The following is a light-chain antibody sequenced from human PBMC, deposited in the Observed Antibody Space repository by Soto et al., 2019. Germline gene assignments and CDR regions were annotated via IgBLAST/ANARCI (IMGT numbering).Light chain of an antibody. Sequence: QSVLTQPASVSGSPGQSITISCTGTSSDVGSYDLVSWYQQHPGKAPKLMIYEDSKRPSGVSTRFSGSKSGNTASLTISGPQAGDEADYYCCSYAGSRTYVFGTGTKVTVL. J-gene: IGLJ1*01. V-gene: IGLV2-23*01. CDR1: SSDVGSYDL. CDR3: CSYAGSRTYV. CDR2: EDS.